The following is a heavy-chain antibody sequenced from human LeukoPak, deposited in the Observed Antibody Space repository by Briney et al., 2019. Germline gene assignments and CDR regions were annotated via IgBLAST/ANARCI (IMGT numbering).Heavy chain of an antibody. V-gene: IGHV4-39*07. J-gene: IGHJ4*02. CDR3: ARVDYYDMRPIFDY. Sequence: PSETLSLTCTVSGGSISSSSYYWGWIRQPPGKGLEWIGSIYYSGITYYNPSLKSRVTISVDTSKNHFSLKLSSVTAAYTAVYYCARVDYYDMRPIFDYWGQGTLVTVSS. D-gene: IGHD3-22*01. CDR2: IYYSGIT. CDR1: GGSISSSSYY.